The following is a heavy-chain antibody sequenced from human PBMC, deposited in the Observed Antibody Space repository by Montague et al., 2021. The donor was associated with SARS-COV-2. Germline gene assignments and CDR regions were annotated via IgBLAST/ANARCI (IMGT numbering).Heavy chain of an antibody. Sequence: TLSLTCTVSGGSISSRGYYWSWIRQHPGKGLEWIGYNYYSGSTYYNPSLKSRVTISVDTSKNQFSLKLSSVTAADTAVYYCACYVASITSLSPRGACNFDDWGQGTLVTVSS. CDR1: GGSISSRGYY. D-gene: IGHD2-2*01. V-gene: IGHV4-31*03. CDR2: NYYSGST. J-gene: IGHJ4*02. CDR3: ACYVASITSLSPRGACNFDD.